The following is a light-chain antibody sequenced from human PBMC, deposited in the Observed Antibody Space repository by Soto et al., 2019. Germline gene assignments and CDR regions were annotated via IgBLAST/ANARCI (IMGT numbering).Light chain of an antibody. CDR2: SAS. CDR1: QSVTSNY. CDR3: HQYGYGRDS. Sequence: EIVLTQSPGTLSLSPGEGATLSCRASQSVTSNYLAWYQHKPGQAPRLLIYSASTRAAGIPDRFSGSGTGTDSTLTISRLEPEDFAVYYCHQYGYGRDSVGQGTKLEIK. V-gene: IGKV3-20*01. J-gene: IGKJ2*03.